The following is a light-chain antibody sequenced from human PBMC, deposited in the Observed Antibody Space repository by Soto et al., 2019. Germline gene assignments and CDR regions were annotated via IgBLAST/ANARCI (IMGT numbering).Light chain of an antibody. CDR3: QQSYSSTPT. CDR2: KAS. V-gene: IGKV1-5*03. Sequence: IQVTQCPSTLSAFVGDRVTITCRASQSIXGWLAWYQQKPRKAPHLLXSKASSLERGGPSRLSGSRSGPDFTLTSSSLQPDDFANYYCQQSYSSTPTFGQGTKVDIK. J-gene: IGKJ1*01. CDR1: QSIXGW.